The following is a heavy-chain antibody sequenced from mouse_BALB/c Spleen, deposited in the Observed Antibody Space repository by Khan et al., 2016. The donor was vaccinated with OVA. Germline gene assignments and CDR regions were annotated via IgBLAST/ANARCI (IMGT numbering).Heavy chain of an antibody. CDR3: ARGNYYGYYFDY. CDR2: MSYSGVT. D-gene: IGHD1-1*01. J-gene: IGHJ2*01. CDR1: GYSITSGYA. Sequence: EVQLQESGPGLVKPSQSLSLTCTVTGYSITSGYAWNWIRQFPGNKLEWMGYMSYSGVTSYTPSLKSRISITRDTSKNQFFLQLNSVTTEDTATYDCARGNYYGYYFDYWGQGTTLTVAS. V-gene: IGHV3-2*02.